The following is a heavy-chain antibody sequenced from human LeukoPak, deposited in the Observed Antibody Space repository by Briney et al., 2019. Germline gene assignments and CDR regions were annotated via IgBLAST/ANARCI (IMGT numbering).Heavy chain of an antibody. CDR1: GYSFTSYW. D-gene: IGHD5-18*01. Sequence: GESLKISCKGSGYSFTSYWIGWVRQMPGKGLEWMGIIYPGNSDTRYSPSFQGQVTISADKSISTAYLQRSSLKASDTAMYYCARLDGGGYNYGHFDYWGQGTLVTVSS. CDR2: IYPGNSDT. J-gene: IGHJ4*02. CDR3: ARLDGGGYNYGHFDY. V-gene: IGHV5-51*01.